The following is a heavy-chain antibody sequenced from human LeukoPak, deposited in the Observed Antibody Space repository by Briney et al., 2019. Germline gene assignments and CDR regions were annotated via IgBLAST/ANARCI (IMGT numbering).Heavy chain of an antibody. D-gene: IGHD2-2*01. V-gene: IGHV4-38-2*02. CDR1: GYSISSGYY. CDR2: IYHSGST. J-gene: IGHJ4*02. Sequence: SETLSLTCTVSGYSISSGYYWGWIRPPPGKGLEWIGSIYHSGSTYYNPSLKSRVTISLDTSMNQFSLKLSSVTAADTAMYYCARVKRRYQVLKPLHETPSHYFDYWGQGTLVTVSS. CDR3: ARVKRRYQVLKPLHETPSHYFDY.